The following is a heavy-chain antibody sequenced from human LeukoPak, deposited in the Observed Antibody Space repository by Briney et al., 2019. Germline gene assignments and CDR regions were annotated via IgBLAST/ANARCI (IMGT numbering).Heavy chain of an antibody. D-gene: IGHD3-22*01. CDR1: GFTFSSYA. J-gene: IGHJ4*02. CDR2: ISGSGGST. CDR3: AKDSIVVVRIFDY. V-gene: IGHV3-23*01. Sequence: GGSLRLSCAASGFTFSSYAMSWVRQAPGKGLEWVSAISGSGGSTYYADSVRGRFTISRDNSKNTLYLQMNSLRAEDTAVYYCAKDSIVVVRIFDYWGQGTLVTVSS.